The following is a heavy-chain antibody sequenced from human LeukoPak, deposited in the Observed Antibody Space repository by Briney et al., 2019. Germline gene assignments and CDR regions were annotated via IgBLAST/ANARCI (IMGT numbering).Heavy chain of an antibody. Sequence: PSETLSLTCTVSGGSISSGSYYWSWIRQPAGKGLEWIGRIYTSGSTSYNPSLKSRVTISVDTSKNQFSLKLSSVTAADTAVYYCARQGYSYGFDYFDYWGQGTLVTVSS. V-gene: IGHV4-61*02. J-gene: IGHJ4*02. CDR3: ARQGYSYGFDYFDY. CDR2: IYTSGST. CDR1: GGSISSGSYY. D-gene: IGHD5-18*01.